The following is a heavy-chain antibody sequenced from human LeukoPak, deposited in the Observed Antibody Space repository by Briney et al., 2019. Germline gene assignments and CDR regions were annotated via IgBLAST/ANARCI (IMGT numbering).Heavy chain of an antibody. CDR2: ISGSSGII. J-gene: IGHJ4*02. CDR3: ARDIVATGGRYFDH. V-gene: IGHV3-48*01. CDR1: GFTFNTYT. Sequence: GGSLRLSCAASGFTFNTYTMNWVRQAPGKGLEWVSYISGSSGIIDYADSVRGRFTISRDNAKNSLYLQMNSLRGEDTAVYYCARDIVATGGRYFDHWGQGTLVTVSS. D-gene: IGHD2-15*01.